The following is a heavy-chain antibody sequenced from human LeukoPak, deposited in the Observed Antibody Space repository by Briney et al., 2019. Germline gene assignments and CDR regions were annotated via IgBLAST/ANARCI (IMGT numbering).Heavy chain of an antibody. CDR3: ARGAYSTSWYCDY. CDR1: GFTFSSYA. J-gene: IGHJ4*02. Sequence: GGSLRLSCAASGFTFSSYAMHWVRQAPGKGLEWVAVISNDGNNKYYADSVKGRFTISRDNSKNTLYLQMNSLRAEDTAVYYCARGAYSTSWYCDYWGQGTLVTVSS. CDR2: ISNDGNNK. D-gene: IGHD4-11*01. V-gene: IGHV3-30*04.